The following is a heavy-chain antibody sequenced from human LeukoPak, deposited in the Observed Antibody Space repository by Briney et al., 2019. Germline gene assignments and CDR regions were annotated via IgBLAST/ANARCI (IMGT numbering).Heavy chain of an antibody. Sequence: SETLSLTCTVSGGSISGYYWSWIRQPPGKGLEWIGYIYYSGSTNYNPSLKSRVTISVDTSKNQFSLKLSSVTAADTAVYYCARGRRDGYNSELYYFDYWGQGTLVTVSS. J-gene: IGHJ4*02. CDR2: IYYSGST. CDR1: GGSISGYY. D-gene: IGHD5-24*01. V-gene: IGHV4-59*01. CDR3: ARGRRDGYNSELYYFDY.